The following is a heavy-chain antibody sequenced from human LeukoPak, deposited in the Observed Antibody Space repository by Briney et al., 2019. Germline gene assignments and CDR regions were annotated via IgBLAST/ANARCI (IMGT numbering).Heavy chain of an antibody. CDR3: AKDYFDSAFDF. V-gene: IGHV3-9*01. CDR2: ISWNSGQI. J-gene: IGHJ4*02. CDR1: GFTFHEND. D-gene: IGHD3-10*01. Sequence: HPGGSLRLSCTASGFTFHENDMLWVRQAPGKGLEWVSGISWNSGQIDYADSVKGRFTISRDNAKNSLYLRMHSLAPADTDLYYCAKDYFDSAFDFWGQGTLVTVSS.